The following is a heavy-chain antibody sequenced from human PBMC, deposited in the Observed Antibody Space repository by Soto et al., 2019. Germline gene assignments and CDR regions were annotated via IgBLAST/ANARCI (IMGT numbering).Heavy chain of an antibody. V-gene: IGHV1-69*08. J-gene: IGHJ4*02. D-gene: IGHD2-2*01. Sequence: QVQLVQSGAEVKKPGSSVRVSCKASGGTFSTYTISWVRQAPGQGLEWMGRIIPIVDRANYAQKFQGRVTITADKSTNTAYMELSSLRSDDTAVYYCARDLAITVPAPMGYWGQGTLVTVSS. CDR3: ARDLAITVPAPMGY. CDR1: GGTFSTYT. CDR2: IIPIVDRA.